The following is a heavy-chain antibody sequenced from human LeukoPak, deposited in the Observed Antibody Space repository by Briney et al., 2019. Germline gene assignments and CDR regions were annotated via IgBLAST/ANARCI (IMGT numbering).Heavy chain of an antibody. CDR2: INSDGSST. J-gene: IGHJ4*02. V-gene: IGHV3-74*01. D-gene: IGHD3-22*01. CDR1: GFTFSTYW. CDR3: VRDMGHYDKV. Sequence: EGSLRLSCAASGFTFSTYWMHWVRQAPGKGLVWVSRINSDGSSTNYADSVKGRFTISRDNAKNTLYLQMNSLRAEDTAVYYCVRDMGHYDKVWGQGTLVTVSS.